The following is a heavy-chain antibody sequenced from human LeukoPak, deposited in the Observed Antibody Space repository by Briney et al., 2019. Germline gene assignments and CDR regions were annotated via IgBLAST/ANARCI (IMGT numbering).Heavy chain of an antibody. CDR1: GFPFSSYA. V-gene: IGHV3-21*01. CDR2: ISGDGATT. D-gene: IGHD5-18*01. Sequence: NPGGSLRLSCAASGFPFSSYAMTWVRQAPGKGLEWVSSISGDGATTYHADSVKGRFTISRDNAKNSLYLQMNSLRAEDTAVYYCARAGFPRYSYGRISDYWGQGTLVTVSS. CDR3: ARAGFPRYSYGRISDY. J-gene: IGHJ4*02.